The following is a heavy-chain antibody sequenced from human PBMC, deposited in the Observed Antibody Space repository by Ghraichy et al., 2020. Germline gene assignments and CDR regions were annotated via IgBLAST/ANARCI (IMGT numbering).Heavy chain of an antibody. CDR2: INHSGST. CDR1: GGSFSGYY. V-gene: IGHV4-34*01. CDR3: ARGLHYLHFDY. Sequence: GSLSLTCAVYGGSFSGYYWSWIRQPPGKGLEWIGEINHSGSTNYNPSLKSRVTISVDTSKNQFSLKLSSVTAADTAVYYCARGLHYLHFDYWGQGTLVTVSS. D-gene: IGHD3-10*01. J-gene: IGHJ4*02.